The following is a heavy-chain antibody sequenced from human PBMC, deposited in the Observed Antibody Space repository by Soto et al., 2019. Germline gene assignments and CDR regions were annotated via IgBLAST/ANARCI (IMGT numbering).Heavy chain of an antibody. CDR3: ARDQQQLGNRYYYYGMDV. D-gene: IGHD6-6*01. Sequence: PGGSLRLCCAASGFSFSSYSMNWVRQAPGKGLEWVSSISSSSSYIYYADSVKGRSTISRDNAKNSLYLQMNSLRAEDTAVYNCARDQQQLGNRYYYYGMDVWGQGTTVTVSS. V-gene: IGHV3-21*01. CDR2: ISSSSSYI. CDR1: GFSFSSYS. J-gene: IGHJ6*02.